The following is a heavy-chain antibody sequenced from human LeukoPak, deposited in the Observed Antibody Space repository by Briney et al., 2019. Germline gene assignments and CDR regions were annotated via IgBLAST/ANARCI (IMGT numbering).Heavy chain of an antibody. CDR3: ARDALSYSSGFDY. V-gene: IGHV4-39*07. CDR1: GGSISSSSYY. D-gene: IGHD6-19*01. CDR2: IYYSGST. Sequence: SETLSLTCTVSGGSISSSSYYWGWIRQPPGKGLEWIGSIYYSGSTYYNPSLKSRVTISVDTSKNQFSLKLSSVTAADTAVYYCARDALSYSSGFDYWGQGTLVTVSS. J-gene: IGHJ4*02.